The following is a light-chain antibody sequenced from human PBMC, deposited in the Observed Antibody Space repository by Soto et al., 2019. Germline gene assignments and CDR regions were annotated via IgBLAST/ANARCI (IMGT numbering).Light chain of an antibody. V-gene: IGLV1-40*01. J-gene: IGLJ3*02. CDR1: SSNIGAGYD. CDR2: GNS. Sequence: QSVLTQPPSVSGAPGQRVTISCTGSSSNIGAGYDVHWYQLLPGTAPKLLIYGNSNRPSVVPDRCSGSTSCTSASLVITGLQADDEADYYCQSYDRSLSGSVFGGGTKVTVL. CDR3: QSYDRSLSGSV.